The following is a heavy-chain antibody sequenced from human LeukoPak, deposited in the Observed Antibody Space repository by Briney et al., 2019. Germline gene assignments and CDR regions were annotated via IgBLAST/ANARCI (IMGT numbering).Heavy chain of an antibody. D-gene: IGHD5-24*01. CDR3: AMKAVPRPRLHDAFDF. V-gene: IGHV3-30*04. CDR2: ISYDGSNK. CDR1: GFTFSSYA. Sequence: GGSLRLSCAASGFTFSSYAMHRVRQAPGKGLEWVAVISYDGSNKYYADSVKGRFTISRDNSKNTLYLQMNSLRADDTAVYYCAMKAVPRPRLHDAFDFWGQGAVVSVSS. J-gene: IGHJ3*01.